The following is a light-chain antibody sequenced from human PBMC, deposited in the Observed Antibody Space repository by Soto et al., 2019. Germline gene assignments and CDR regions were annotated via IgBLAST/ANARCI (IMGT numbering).Light chain of an antibody. V-gene: IGKV3-15*01. CDR3: QQYNNWPL. CDR2: AAS. CDR1: QSISSN. Sequence: EIVMTQSPATLSVSPGERATLSCRASQSISSNLAWYQQKPGQAPRLLIYAASTRATGIPARFSGSGSGTEFTLTISSLQSEDFAVYYCQQYNNWPLFGPGTKVDIK. J-gene: IGKJ3*01.